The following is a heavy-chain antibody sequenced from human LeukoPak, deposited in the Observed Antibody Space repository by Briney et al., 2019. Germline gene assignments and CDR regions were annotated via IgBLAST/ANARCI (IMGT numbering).Heavy chain of an antibody. J-gene: IGHJ5*02. CDR3: AKGGGVVVPAAHEP. V-gene: IGHV3-23*01. D-gene: IGHD2-2*01. Sequence: GGSLRLSCGASGFSFSLFAMTWVRQAPGKGLEWVSAISGSGGSTYYADSVKGRFTISRDNSKDTLYLQMNSLRAEDTAVYYCAKGGGVVVPAAHEPWGQGTLVTVSP. CDR2: ISGSGGST. CDR1: GFSFSLFA.